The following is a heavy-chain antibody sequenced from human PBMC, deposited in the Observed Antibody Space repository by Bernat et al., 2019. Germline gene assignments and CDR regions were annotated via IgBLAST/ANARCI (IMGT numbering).Heavy chain of an antibody. V-gene: IGHV3-23*04. Sequence: VQLVESGGGLVQPGGSLRLSCAASGFTFSSYAMSWVRQAPGKGLEWVSAISGSGGSTYYADSVKGRFTISRDNSKNTLYLQMNSLRAEDTAVYYCAKGPKGVGATIRWFDPWGQGTLVTVSS. CDR2: ISGSGGST. CDR1: GFTFSSYA. CDR3: AKGPKGVGATIRWFDP. D-gene: IGHD1-26*01. J-gene: IGHJ5*02.